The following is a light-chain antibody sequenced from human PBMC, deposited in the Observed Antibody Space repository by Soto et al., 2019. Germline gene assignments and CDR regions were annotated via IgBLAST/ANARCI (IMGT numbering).Light chain of an antibody. Sequence: DIEMTQSPSSLSSSVRERFTITCRASERINNYLNWYQQKPGQAPKLLINAASTLRSGVPSRFSGSGSGTDFTLTIDSLQPEDFATYYCQQSYNSPFNFGPGTKVDIK. CDR2: AAS. V-gene: IGKV1-39*01. J-gene: IGKJ3*01. CDR3: QQSYNSPFN. CDR1: ERINNY.